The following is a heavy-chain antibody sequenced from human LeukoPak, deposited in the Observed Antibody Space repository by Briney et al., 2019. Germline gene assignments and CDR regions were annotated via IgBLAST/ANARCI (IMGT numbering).Heavy chain of an antibody. Sequence: GGSLRLSCAASGFTFSSYSMNWVRQAPGKGLEWVSSISSSSSYIYYADSVKGRFTISRDNAKNSLYLQMNSLRAEDTAVYYCARVTSSWYYFDYWGQGTLVTVSS. D-gene: IGHD6-13*01. V-gene: IGHV3-21*01. CDR3: ARVTSSWYYFDY. CDR2: ISSSSSYI. J-gene: IGHJ4*02. CDR1: GFTFSSYS.